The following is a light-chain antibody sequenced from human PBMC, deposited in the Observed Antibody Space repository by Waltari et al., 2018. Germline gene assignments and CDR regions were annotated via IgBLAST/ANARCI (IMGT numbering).Light chain of an antibody. CDR1: SSDVGGYNY. J-gene: IGLJ1*01. CDR3: SSYAGSRAGV. V-gene: IGLV2-8*01. CDR2: EVN. Sequence: QSALTQPPSAYGSPGQSVTISCTGTSSDVGGYNYVSWYQQHPGKAPKLMIYEVNKRPSGVPDRFSGSKSGNTASLTVSGLQAEDEADYYCSSYAGSRAGVFGTGTKVTVL.